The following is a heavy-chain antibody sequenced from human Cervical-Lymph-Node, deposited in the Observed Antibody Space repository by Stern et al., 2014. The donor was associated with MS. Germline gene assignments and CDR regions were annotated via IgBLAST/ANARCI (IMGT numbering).Heavy chain of an antibody. D-gene: IGHD2/OR15-2a*01. J-gene: IGHJ2*01. CDR1: GYSFTNYW. CDR2: INPGDSDT. Sequence: VPLVQSGAEVKKPGESLKISCKASGYSFTNYWIGWVRQMPGRGLEWMGIINPGDSDTRYSPSFPGQVTVSAAQYTVTASLQWSSLKASYTAIYYCARRTVISYWYFDLWGRGTLVTVSS. CDR3: ARRTVISYWYFDL. V-gene: IGHV5-51*03.